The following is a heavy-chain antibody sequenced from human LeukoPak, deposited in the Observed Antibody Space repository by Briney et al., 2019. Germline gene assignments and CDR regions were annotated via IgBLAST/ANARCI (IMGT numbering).Heavy chain of an antibody. CDR1: GASISRYY. V-gene: IGHV4-59*08. CDR2: MYYSGSA. J-gene: IGHJ4*02. D-gene: IGHD3-3*02. Sequence: PSETLSLTCTVSGASISRYYWSWIRQSPGKGLEWIGYMYYSGSASYNPSLESRVTISVDTSKNHLSLRLTSVIAADTAVYYCARGGAFRDVVDDDFDFWGQGTLVTVSS. CDR3: ARGGAFRDVVDDDFDF.